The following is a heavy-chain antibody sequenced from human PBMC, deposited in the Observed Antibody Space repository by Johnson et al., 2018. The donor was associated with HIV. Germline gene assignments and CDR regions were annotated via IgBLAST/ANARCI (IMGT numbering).Heavy chain of an antibody. V-gene: IGHV3-7*05. Sequence: VQLVESVGGLIQPGGSLRLSCAASGFTFSDYYMTWVRQVPGKGLEWVANIKQDGSEKYYVDFVKGRFTISRDNAKNFLFLQVKSLRAEDTAVYYCARDRRGSDIWGQGTMVTVSS. CDR2: IKQDGSEK. D-gene: IGHD3-10*01. CDR1: GFTFSDYY. J-gene: IGHJ3*02. CDR3: ARDRRGSDI.